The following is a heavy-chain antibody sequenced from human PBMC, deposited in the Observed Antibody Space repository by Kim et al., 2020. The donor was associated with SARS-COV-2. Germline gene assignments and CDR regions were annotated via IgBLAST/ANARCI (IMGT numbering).Heavy chain of an antibody. CDR3: ARVLSYYGMDV. CDR2: NK. Sequence: NKYYAESVKRRFTISIENSKNTLYLQMDSLRAEDTALYYCARVLSYYGMDVWGQGTTVTVSS. V-gene: IGHV3-33*01. J-gene: IGHJ6*02.